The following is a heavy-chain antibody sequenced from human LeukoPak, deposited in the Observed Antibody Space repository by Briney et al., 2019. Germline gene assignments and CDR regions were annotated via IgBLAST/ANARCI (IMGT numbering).Heavy chain of an antibody. J-gene: IGHJ4*02. CDR3: ARDLSATARAYDY. CDR1: GFIRSDYN. CDR2: IAISGTYI. V-gene: IGHV3-21*01. D-gene: IGHD1-26*01. Sequence: GGSLRLSCAASGFIRSDYNMNWVRQAPGKGLEWVSFIAISGTYITYADSMKGRFTISRDNAKNSLYLQMNSLRAEDTAVYYCARDLSATARAYDYWGQGTLVTVSS.